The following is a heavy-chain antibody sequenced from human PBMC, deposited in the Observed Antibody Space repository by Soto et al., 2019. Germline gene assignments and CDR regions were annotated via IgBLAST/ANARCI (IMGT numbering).Heavy chain of an antibody. CDR3: ARGPGYDILTGYYLALDAFDI. J-gene: IGHJ3*02. V-gene: IGHV1-2*04. CDR2: INPNSGGT. CDR1: GYTFTGYY. D-gene: IGHD3-9*01. Sequence: GASVKVSCKASGYTFTGYYMHWVRQAPGQGLEWMGWINPNSGGTNYAQKFQGWVTMTRDMSISTAYMELSRLRSDDTAVYYCARGPGYDILTGYYLALDAFDIWGQGTMVTVSS.